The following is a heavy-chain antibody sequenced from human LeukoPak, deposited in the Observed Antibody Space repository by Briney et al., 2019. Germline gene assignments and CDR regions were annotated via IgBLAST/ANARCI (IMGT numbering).Heavy chain of an antibody. D-gene: IGHD4-23*01. CDR2: INSSGGST. CDR3: ARGLGHTVAKTHDFYYYGMDV. Sequence: ASVTVSCKASGYTFTSYYIHWVRQAPGQGLEWMGIINSSGGSTTYAQKFQGRVTMTRDTSTSRVYMELSSLRSEDTAVYYCARGLGHTVAKTHDFYYYGMDVWGQGTTVTVSS. CDR1: GYTFTSYY. V-gene: IGHV1-46*01. J-gene: IGHJ6*02.